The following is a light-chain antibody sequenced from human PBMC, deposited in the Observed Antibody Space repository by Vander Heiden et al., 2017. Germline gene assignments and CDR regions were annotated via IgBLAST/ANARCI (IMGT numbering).Light chain of an antibody. CDR2: GAS. CDR3: QQYGTSEWT. V-gene: IGKV3-20*01. CDR1: QSISNNF. Sequence: EIVLTQSPGTLSLSPGERATLSCRATQSISNNFLAWYQQKPGQAPRLLIYGASSRATGIPDSFSGSGSGTDFTLTISRLEPEDFAVYYCQQYGTSEWTFGQGTKVEIK. J-gene: IGKJ1*01.